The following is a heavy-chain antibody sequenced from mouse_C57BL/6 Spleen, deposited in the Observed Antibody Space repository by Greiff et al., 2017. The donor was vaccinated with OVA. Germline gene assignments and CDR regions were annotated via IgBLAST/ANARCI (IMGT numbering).Heavy chain of an antibody. Sequence: DVMLVESGGGLVQPGGSMKLSCVASGFTFSNYWMNWVRQSPEKGLEWVAQIRLKSDNYATHYAESVTGRFTISRDDSQSSVYRQMYNLRAEDTGIDYCIGPAIYEGYYSNCYAMDYWGQGTSLTVSS. CDR3: IGPAIYEGYYSNCYAMDY. V-gene: IGHV6-3*01. J-gene: IGHJ4*01. CDR2: IRLKSDNYAT. D-gene: IGHD2-3*01. CDR1: GFTFSNYW.